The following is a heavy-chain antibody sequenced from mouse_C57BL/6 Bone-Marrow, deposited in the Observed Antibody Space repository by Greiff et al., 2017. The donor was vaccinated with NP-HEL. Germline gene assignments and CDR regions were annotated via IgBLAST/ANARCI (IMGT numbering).Heavy chain of an antibody. J-gene: IGHJ2*01. CDR1: GYTFTSYW. Sequence: QVQLKQPGAELVMPGASVKLSCKASGYTFTSYWMHWVKQRPGQGLEWIGEIDPSDSYTNYNQKFKGKSTLTVDKSSSTAYMQLSSLTSEDSAVYYCARWGYDYDGDYWGQGTTLTVSS. CDR3: ARWGYDYDGDY. CDR2: IDPSDSYT. V-gene: IGHV1-69*01. D-gene: IGHD2-4*01.